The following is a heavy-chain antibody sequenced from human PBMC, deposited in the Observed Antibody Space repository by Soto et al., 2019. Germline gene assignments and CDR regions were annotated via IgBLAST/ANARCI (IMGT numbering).Heavy chain of an antibody. V-gene: IGHV4-34*01. CDR2: INHSGST. Sequence: QVQLQQWGAGLMKPSETLSLTCAVYGGSFSGYYWSWIRQPPGKGLEWIGEINHSGSTNYNPSLKSRVTISVDTSKNQFSLKLSSVTAADTAVYYCARGEGWDGYDLLNWGQGTLVTVSS. CDR1: GGSFSGYY. J-gene: IGHJ4*02. D-gene: IGHD5-12*01. CDR3: ARGEGWDGYDLLN.